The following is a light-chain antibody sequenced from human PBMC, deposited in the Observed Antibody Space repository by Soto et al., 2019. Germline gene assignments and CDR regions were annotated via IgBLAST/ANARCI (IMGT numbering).Light chain of an antibody. J-gene: IGLJ1*01. CDR3: SSYRASSTTHYV. V-gene: IGLV2-14*03. CDR2: DVT. Sequence: QSALTQPASLSGSPGQPITISCTGTSSDIGGYNYVSWYQQHPGKAPKLIIHDVTNRPSGVSDRFFGSKSGNTASLTISGLQAEDEADDYCSSYRASSTTHYVFGTGTKVTVL. CDR1: SSDIGGYNY.